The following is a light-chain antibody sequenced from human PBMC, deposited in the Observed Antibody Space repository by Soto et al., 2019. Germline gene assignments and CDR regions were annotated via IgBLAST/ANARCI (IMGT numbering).Light chain of an antibody. J-gene: IGKJ2*01. CDR3: QQYGASTPT. Sequence: EIVLTQFPGTLSLSPGGRATLSCRASQSISGDSLAWYRQKLGQPPRLLIYGVSNRATGLPDRFSGGGSGTDFTLSISSLEPQDSAVYFCQQYGASTPTFGQGTRLEI. V-gene: IGKV3-20*01. CDR2: GVS. CDR1: QSISGDS.